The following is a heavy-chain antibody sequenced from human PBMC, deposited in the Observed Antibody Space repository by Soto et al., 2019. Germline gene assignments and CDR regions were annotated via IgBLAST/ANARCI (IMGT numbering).Heavy chain of an antibody. CDR1: GGSFSHYY. D-gene: IGHD3-3*02. Sequence: QVQLQQWGAGLLKPSETLSLNCAVYGGSFSHYYWTWIRQPPGKGLEWIGEINHSGSTTYNPSLKSRVTISVDTPNNQFSLKLSSVTAADTAVYYCARQEATGQGHSLDIWGQGTVVTVS. CDR2: INHSGST. V-gene: IGHV4-34*01. CDR3: ARQEATGQGHSLDI. J-gene: IGHJ3*02.